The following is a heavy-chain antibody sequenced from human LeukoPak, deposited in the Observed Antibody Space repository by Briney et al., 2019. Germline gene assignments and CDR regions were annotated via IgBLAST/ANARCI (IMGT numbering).Heavy chain of an antibody. D-gene: IGHD2-2*01. J-gene: IGHJ6*03. CDR2: IIPIFGTA. CDR1: GGTFSSYA. CDR3: ARGSWGPYCSSTSCYGWDYYYYYMDV. Sequence: SVKVSCKASGGTFSSYAISWVRQAPGQGLEWMGGIIPIFGTANYAQKFQGRVTITADESTSTAYMELSSLRSEDTDVYYCARGSWGPYCSSTSCYGWDYYYYYMDVWGKGTTVTVSS. V-gene: IGHV1-69*01.